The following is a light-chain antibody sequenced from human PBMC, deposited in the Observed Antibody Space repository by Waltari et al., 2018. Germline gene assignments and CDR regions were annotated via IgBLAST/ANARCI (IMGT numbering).Light chain of an antibody. CDR1: SSDVGGYNS. V-gene: IGLV2-14*03. J-gene: IGLJ2*01. CDR2: DVS. Sequence: QSALTQPASVSGSPGQSITISCTGTSSDVGGYNSVSWYQQHPGKAPKPMIYDVSNRPSGVSNRFSGSKSGNTASLTISGLQAEDEADYYCSSYTSSSTLVVFGGGTKLTVL. CDR3: SSYTSSSTLVV.